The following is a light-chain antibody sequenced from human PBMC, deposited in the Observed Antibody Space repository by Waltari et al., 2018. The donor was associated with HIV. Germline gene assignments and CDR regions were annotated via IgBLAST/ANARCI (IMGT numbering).Light chain of an antibody. V-gene: IGLV2-14*01. J-gene: IGLJ3*02. CDR3: SSYASTSTRV. CDR1: SNHVGGSKY. Sequence: QSALTQPASVSGYPGQSITISCTGTSNHVGGSKYVPWYQQHPGKATKVVIYEVSTRPSGVSNRFSGSKSGNTASLTISGLQAEDEADYYCSSYASTSTRVFGGGTKLTVL. CDR2: EVS.